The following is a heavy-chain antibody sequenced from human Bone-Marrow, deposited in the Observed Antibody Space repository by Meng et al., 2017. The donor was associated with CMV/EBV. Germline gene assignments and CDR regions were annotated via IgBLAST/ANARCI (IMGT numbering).Heavy chain of an antibody. V-gene: IGHV4-4*02. CDR3: ARGGIAAPFDY. CDR1: GGSISSNKW. D-gene: IGHD6-6*01. Sequence: SETLSLTCAVSGGSISSNKWWSWVRQSPGKGLEWIGEIHPSGRTNYQPSLKSRVTISVDKSKNQFSLRLTSVTAADTAVYYCARGGIAAPFDYWGQGTLVTVSS. J-gene: IGHJ4*02. CDR2: IHPSGRT.